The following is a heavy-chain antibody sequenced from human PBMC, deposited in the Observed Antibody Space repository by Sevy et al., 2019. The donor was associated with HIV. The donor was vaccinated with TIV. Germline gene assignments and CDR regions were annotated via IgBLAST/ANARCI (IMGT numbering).Heavy chain of an antibody. D-gene: IGHD5-12*01. CDR2: ISAYNGNT. CDR1: GYTFTSYG. V-gene: IGHV1-18*04. CDR3: ESTVDIVATSSDYFDY. Sequence: ASVKVSCKASGYTFTSYGISWVRQAPGQGLEWMGWISAYNGNTNYAQKLQGRVTMTTDTSTSTAYMELRSLRSDDTAVYYCESTVDIVATSSDYFDYWGQGTLVTVSS. J-gene: IGHJ4*02.